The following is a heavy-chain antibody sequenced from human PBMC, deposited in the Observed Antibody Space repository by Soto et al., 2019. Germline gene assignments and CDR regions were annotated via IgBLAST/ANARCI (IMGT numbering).Heavy chain of an antibody. CDR3: ARDPGIAVAGTYYYYGMDV. V-gene: IGHV1-8*01. CDR2: MNPNSGNT. J-gene: IGHJ6*02. D-gene: IGHD6-19*01. Sequence: ASVKVSCKASGYTFTSYDINWVRQATGQGLEWMGWMNPNSGNTGYAQKFQGWVTMTRDTSISTAYMELSRLRSDDTAVYYCARDPGIAVAGTYYYYGMDVWGQGTTVTVSS. CDR1: GYTFTSYD.